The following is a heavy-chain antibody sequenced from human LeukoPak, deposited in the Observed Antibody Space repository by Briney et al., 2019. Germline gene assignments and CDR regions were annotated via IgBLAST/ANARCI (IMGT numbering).Heavy chain of an antibody. CDR1: GFTLSSYE. D-gene: IGHD3-10*01. V-gene: IGHV3-23*01. CDR3: AVFGELSPF. J-gene: IGHJ4*02. Sequence: SGGSLRLSCIASGFTLSSYEMSWIRQAPGKGLEWVSSVDYSGGDTHYADSVMGRFTISRDNSKNTLYLQLNSLRAEDTAVYYCAVFGELSPFWGQGTLVTVSS. CDR2: VDYSGGDT.